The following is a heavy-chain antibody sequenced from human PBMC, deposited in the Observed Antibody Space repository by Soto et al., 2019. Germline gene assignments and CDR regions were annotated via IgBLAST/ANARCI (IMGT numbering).Heavy chain of an antibody. CDR2: IYGGGST. CDR3: ARGGVGPMADAFDI. J-gene: IGHJ3*02. D-gene: IGHD1-26*01. V-gene: IGHV3-53*02. Sequence: EVQLVETGGGLIHPGGSLRLSCAASGFTVSSNYMNWVRQAPGKGLGWVSIIYGGGSTYYADSVKGRFTISRDNSKNTLYLQMNSLRAEDTAVYYCARGGVGPMADAFDIWGQGTVVTVSS. CDR1: GFTVSSNY.